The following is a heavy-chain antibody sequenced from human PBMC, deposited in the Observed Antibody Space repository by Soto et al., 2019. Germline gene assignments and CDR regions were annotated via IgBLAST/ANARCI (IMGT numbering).Heavy chain of an antibody. CDR3: AREGPGGYCSGGSCYSNY. V-gene: IGHV3-48*01. J-gene: IGHJ4*02. CDR1: GFTFSSYS. Sequence: GGSLRLSCAASGFTFSSYSMNWVRQAPGKGLEWVSYISSSSSTIYYADSVKGRFTISRDNAKNSLYLQMNSLRAEDTAVYYCAREGPGGYCSGGSCYSNYWGQGTLVTVSS. CDR2: ISSSSSTI. D-gene: IGHD2-15*01.